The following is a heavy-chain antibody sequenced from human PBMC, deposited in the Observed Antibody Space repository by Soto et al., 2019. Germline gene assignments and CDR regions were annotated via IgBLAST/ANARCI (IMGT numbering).Heavy chain of an antibody. Sequence: ASVKVSCKASGYTFTGYYMHCVRQAPGQGLEWMGWINPNSGGTNYAQKFQGRVTMTRDTSISTAYMELGRLRSDDTAVYYCARLKIRSGSYYSFDYWGQGTLVTV. V-gene: IGHV1-2*02. J-gene: IGHJ4*02. D-gene: IGHD1-26*01. CDR2: INPNSGGT. CDR1: GYTFTGYY. CDR3: ARLKIRSGSYYSFDY.